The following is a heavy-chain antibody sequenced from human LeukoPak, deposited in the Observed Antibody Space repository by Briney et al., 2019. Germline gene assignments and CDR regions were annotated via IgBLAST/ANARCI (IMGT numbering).Heavy chain of an antibody. J-gene: IGHJ4*02. Sequence: SETLSLTCTVSGGSISSYYWSWIRQPPGKGLEWIGYIYYSGSTNYNPSLKSRVTISVDTSKNQFSLKLSSVTAADTAVYYCARDHGAARGDFDYWGQGTLVTVSS. CDR3: ARDHGAARGDFDY. V-gene: IGHV4-59*01. D-gene: IGHD2-15*01. CDR1: GGSISSYY. CDR2: IYYSGST.